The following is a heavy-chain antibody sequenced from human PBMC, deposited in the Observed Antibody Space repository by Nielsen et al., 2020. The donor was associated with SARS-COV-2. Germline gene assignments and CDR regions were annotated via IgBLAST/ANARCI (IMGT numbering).Heavy chain of an antibody. Sequence: ASVKVSCKASGYTFTSYAMHWVRQAPGQRLEWMGWINAGNGNTKYSQKFQGRVTITRDTSASTAYMELSSLRSEDTAVYYCARDQRPVRGYCSGGSCYSLANNWFDPWGQGTLVTVSS. J-gene: IGHJ5*02. CDR3: ARDQRPVRGYCSGGSCYSLANNWFDP. CDR2: INAGNGNT. D-gene: IGHD2-15*01. CDR1: GYTFTSYA. V-gene: IGHV1-3*01.